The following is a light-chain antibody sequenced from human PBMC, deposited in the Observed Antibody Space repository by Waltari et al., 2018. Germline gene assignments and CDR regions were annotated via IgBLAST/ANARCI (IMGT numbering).Light chain of an antibody. CDR3: QQYTTYPYT. Sequence: EIVLTQSPGTLSLSPGERATLSCRASQSVSSSYLAWYQQKPGQAPRLLIYGASSRATGIPDRFSGSGSGTDFTLTISRLEPEDFAVYSCQQYTTYPYTFGQGTKLEVK. CDR2: GAS. J-gene: IGKJ2*01. V-gene: IGKV3-20*01. CDR1: QSVSSSY.